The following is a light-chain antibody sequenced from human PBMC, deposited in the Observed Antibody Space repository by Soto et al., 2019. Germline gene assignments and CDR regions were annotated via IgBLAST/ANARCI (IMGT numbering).Light chain of an antibody. CDR2: GAS. CDR3: HQYGSSPQT. J-gene: IGKJ1*01. Sequence: EIVVTQSPATLSVSPGERVTLSCRASQSLSGNLAWYQQKPGQAPRLLIYGASTRATGIPDRFTGSGSGTDFTLTISRLEPEDFAVFYCHQYGSSPQTFGQGTKVDIK. V-gene: IGKV3-20*01. CDR1: QSLSGN.